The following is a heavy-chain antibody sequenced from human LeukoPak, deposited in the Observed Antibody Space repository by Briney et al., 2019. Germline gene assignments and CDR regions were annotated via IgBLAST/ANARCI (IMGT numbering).Heavy chain of an antibody. Sequence: GESLKISCKGSGYRFTSYWIGWVRQMPGKGLEWMGIIYPGDSDTRHSPSFQGQVTISADRSFSTAYLQWSGLKASDTAMYYCARLGGDYYDSSGYSPVGAFDIWGQGTMVTVSS. D-gene: IGHD3-22*01. V-gene: IGHV5-51*01. CDR2: IYPGDSDT. J-gene: IGHJ3*02. CDR3: ARLGGDYYDSSGYSPVGAFDI. CDR1: GYRFTSYW.